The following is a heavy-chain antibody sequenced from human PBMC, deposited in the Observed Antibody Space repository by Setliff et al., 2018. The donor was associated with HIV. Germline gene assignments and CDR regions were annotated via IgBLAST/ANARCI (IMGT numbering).Heavy chain of an antibody. J-gene: IGHJ6*03. CDR2: IYYNGNT. Sequence: SETLSLTCTVSGGSIRSSSYYWGWIRQPPGKGLEWIGSIYYNGNTYYSPSLKSRVTMSVDTSKNQFSLKLSSVTAADTAVYYCARDVPWGDYYYYMDVWGKGTTVTV. CDR1: GGSIRSSSYY. CDR3: ARDVPWGDYYYYMDV. D-gene: IGHD3-16*01. V-gene: IGHV4-39*07.